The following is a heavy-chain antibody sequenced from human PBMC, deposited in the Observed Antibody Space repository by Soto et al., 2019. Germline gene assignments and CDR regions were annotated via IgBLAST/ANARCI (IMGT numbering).Heavy chain of an antibody. D-gene: IGHD2-2*01. CDR1: GGTFSSYT. CDR3: RWPIYGESEVSDF. Sequence: QVQLVQSGAEVRKPGSSVKVSCKASGGTFSSYTISWVRQAPGQGLEWMGRIIPVLGVANYAQKFQGRLTIIADEPTSTVYMDLCSLRSEDTAMCYARWPIYGESEVSDFWGQGTVITVSS. CDR2: IIPVLGVA. V-gene: IGHV1-69*02. J-gene: IGHJ3*01.